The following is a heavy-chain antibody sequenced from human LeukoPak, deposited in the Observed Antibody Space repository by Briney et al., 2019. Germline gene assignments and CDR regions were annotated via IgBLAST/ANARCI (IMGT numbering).Heavy chain of an antibody. Sequence: GASVTASCTASGYTFTSYGISWVRQAPGQGLEWMGWISAYNGNTNYAQKLQGRVTMTTDTSTSTAYMELRSLRSDDTAVYYCARDRGYSYAQRYFDYWGQGTLVTVSS. CDR1: GYTFTSYG. J-gene: IGHJ4*02. CDR3: ARDRGYSYAQRYFDY. CDR2: ISAYNGNT. D-gene: IGHD5-18*01. V-gene: IGHV1-18*01.